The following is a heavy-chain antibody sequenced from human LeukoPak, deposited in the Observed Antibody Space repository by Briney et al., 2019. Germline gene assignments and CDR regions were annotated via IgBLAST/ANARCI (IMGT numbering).Heavy chain of an antibody. D-gene: IGHD3-16*02. CDR2: ISSSGSTI. CDR1: GFTFSDYY. CDR3: ARVGGDDYVWGSYRRYFDY. J-gene: IGHJ4*02. Sequence: GGSLRLSCAASGFTFSDYYMSWIRQAPGKGLECVSYISSSGSTIYYADSVKGRFTISRDNAKNSLYLQMNSLRAEDTAVYYCARVGGDDYVWGSYRRYFDYWGQGTLVTVSS. V-gene: IGHV3-11*04.